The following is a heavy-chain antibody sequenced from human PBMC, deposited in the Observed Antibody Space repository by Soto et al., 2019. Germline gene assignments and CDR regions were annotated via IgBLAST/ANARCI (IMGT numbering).Heavy chain of an antibody. CDR1: GFTFSSYA. CDR2: ISGSGGST. J-gene: IGHJ4*02. V-gene: IGHV3-23*01. Sequence: PGGSLRLSCAAPGFTFSSYAMSWVRQAPGKGLEWVSAISGSGGSTYYADSVKGRFTISRDNSKNTLYLQMNSLRAEDTAVYYCAKRGDYYGSGSYDFDYWGQGTLVTVSS. CDR3: AKRGDYYGSGSYDFDY. D-gene: IGHD3-10*01.